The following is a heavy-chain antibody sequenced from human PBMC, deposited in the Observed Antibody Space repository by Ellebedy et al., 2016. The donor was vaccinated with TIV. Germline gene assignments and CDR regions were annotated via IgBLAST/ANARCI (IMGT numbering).Heavy chain of an antibody. V-gene: IGHV4-39*01. CDR1: GGSISRSSYY. CDR3: ARWFGELLYVRWFDP. CDR2: IYYTGST. D-gene: IGHD3-10*01. Sequence: GSLRLSCTVSGGSISRSSYYWGWIRQPPQKGLEWIGSIYYTGSTFYNPSLKSRVTISVDTSKSQFSLRLTSVTAADTAVYYCARWFGELLYVRWFDPWGQGTLVTVSS. J-gene: IGHJ5*02.